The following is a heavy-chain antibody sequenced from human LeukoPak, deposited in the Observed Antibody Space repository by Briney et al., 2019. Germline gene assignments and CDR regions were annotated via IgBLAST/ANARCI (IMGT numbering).Heavy chain of an antibody. CDR1: GYSISSGYY. V-gene: IGHV4-4*07. CDR3: ARDGWAATGVESFQH. CDR2: VHISGST. Sequence: PSETLSLTCTVSGYSISSGYYWSWLRQPAGKGLEWIGRVHISGSTKYNPSLKSRVTMSLDTSKIQISLKLSSVTAADTAVYYCARDGWAATGVESFQHWGQGTLVTVSS. J-gene: IGHJ1*01. D-gene: IGHD1-26*01.